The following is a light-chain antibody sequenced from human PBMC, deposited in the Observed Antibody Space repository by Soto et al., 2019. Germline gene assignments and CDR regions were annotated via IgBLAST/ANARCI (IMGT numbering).Light chain of an antibody. CDR2: KAS. V-gene: IGKV1-5*03. CDR3: QQYNSYSVT. J-gene: IGKJ1*01. Sequence: DIQMTQSPSTLSGSVGYRVTITCRASQTISSWLAWYQQKPGKAPKLLIYKASTLKSGVPSRFSGSGSGTEFTLTISSLQPDEFATYYCQQYNSYSVTFGQGTKVDIK. CDR1: QTISSW.